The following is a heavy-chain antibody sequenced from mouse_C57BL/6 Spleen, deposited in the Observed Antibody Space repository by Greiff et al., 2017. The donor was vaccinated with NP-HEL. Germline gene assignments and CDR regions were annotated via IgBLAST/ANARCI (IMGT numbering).Heavy chain of an antibody. V-gene: IGHV5-16*01. CDR3: ARGLGSSYGYAMDY. Sequence: EVKLVESEGGLVQPGSSMKLSCTASGFTFSDYYMAWVRQVPEKGLEWVANINYDGSSTYYLDSLKSRFIISRDNAKNILYLQMSSLKSEDTATYYCARGLGSSYGYAMDYWGQGTSVTVSS. D-gene: IGHD1-1*01. J-gene: IGHJ4*01. CDR2: INYDGSST. CDR1: GFTFSDYY.